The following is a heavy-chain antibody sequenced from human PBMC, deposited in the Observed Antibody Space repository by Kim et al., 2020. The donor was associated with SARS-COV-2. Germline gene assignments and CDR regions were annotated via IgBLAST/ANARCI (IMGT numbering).Heavy chain of an antibody. Sequence: ASVKVSCKASGYTFTSYAMHWVRQAPGQRLEWMGWINAGNGNTKYSQKFQGRVTITRDTSASTAYMELSSLRSEDTAVYYCARDRGSGDSYGSVAFDYWGQGTLVTVSS. CDR1: GYTFTSYA. V-gene: IGHV1-3*01. J-gene: IGHJ4*02. CDR2: INAGNGNT. D-gene: IGHD5-18*01. CDR3: ARDRGSGDSYGSVAFDY.